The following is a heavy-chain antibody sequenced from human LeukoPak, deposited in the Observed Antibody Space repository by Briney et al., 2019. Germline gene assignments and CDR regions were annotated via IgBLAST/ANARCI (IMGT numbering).Heavy chain of an antibody. CDR3: ARGRAYSGYEFDY. Sequence: PSETLSLTCTVSGGSISSYYWSWIRQPPGKGLEWIGYIYYSGSTNYNPSLKSRVTISVDTSKNQFSLKLSSVTAADTAVHYCARGRAYSGYEFDYWGQGTLVTVSS. V-gene: IGHV4-59*01. J-gene: IGHJ4*02. D-gene: IGHD5-12*01. CDR1: GGSISSYY. CDR2: IYYSGST.